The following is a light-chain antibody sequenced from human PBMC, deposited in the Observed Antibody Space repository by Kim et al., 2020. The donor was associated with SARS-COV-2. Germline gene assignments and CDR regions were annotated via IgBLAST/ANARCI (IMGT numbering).Light chain of an antibody. Sequence: PGETVTLTCGSSPGPVTSSHYPYWFQQRPGQAPRTLISDTSNTPSWTPARFSGSLLGDKAALTLSGAQPEDEADYYCLLSYSGAWVFGGGTQLTVL. V-gene: IGLV7-46*01. CDR3: LLSYSGAWV. J-gene: IGLJ3*02. CDR1: PGPVTSSHY. CDR2: DTS.